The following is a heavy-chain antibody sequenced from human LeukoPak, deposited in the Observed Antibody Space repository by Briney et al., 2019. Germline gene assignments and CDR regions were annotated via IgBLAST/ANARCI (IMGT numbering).Heavy chain of an antibody. CDR1: GFTFSSYA. CDR3: AKHYYDTSGTPRYFDY. J-gene: IGHJ4*02. D-gene: IGHD3-22*01. Sequence: GGSLRLSCAASGFTFSSYAMSWVRQPPGKGLEWVSAIGGTNGRTYYADSVKGRFTTSRDNSKNTLYLQMNSLRDEDTAVYYCAKHYYDTSGTPRYFDYWGQGTLVTVSS. CDR2: IGGTNGRT. V-gene: IGHV3-23*01.